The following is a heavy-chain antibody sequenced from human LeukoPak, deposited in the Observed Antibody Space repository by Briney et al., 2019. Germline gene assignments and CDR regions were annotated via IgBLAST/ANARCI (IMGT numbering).Heavy chain of an antibody. CDR1: DDFITMYY. CDR2: VDHTGST. J-gene: IGHJ4*02. V-gene: IGHV4-59*07. Sequence: PSDTLSLICTVSDDFITMYYGTWIRQPPGKGLEWLVYVDHTGSTKFNPPLNGRVSISRDTSNNFFSLRLRSVTAADTAVYYCGRAYTAPDYRGQGTLVTVSS. D-gene: IGHD5-18*01. CDR3: GRAYTAPDY.